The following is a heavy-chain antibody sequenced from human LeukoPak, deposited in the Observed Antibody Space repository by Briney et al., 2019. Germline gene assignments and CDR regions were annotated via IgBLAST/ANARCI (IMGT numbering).Heavy chain of an antibody. Sequence: SETLSLTCAVYGGSFGGYYWSWIRQPPGKGLEWIGEINHSGSTNYNPSLKSRVTISVDTSKNQFSLKLSSVTAADTAVYYCARGYSSSPPTYYFDYWGQGTLVTVSS. CDR3: ARGYSSSPPTYYFDY. D-gene: IGHD6-13*01. J-gene: IGHJ4*02. CDR2: INHSGST. V-gene: IGHV4-34*01. CDR1: GGSFGGYY.